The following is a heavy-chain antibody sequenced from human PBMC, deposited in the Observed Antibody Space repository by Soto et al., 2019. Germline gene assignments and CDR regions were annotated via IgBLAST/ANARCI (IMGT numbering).Heavy chain of an antibody. CDR1: GGSINSGGYY. J-gene: IGHJ4*02. CDR3: ARLRWSVYVHFDS. CDR2: IYYTGAT. V-gene: IGHV4-31*03. D-gene: IGHD3-3*01. Sequence: QVHLQESGPGLVKPSETLSLTCTVSGGSINSGGYYWSWIRQHPGKGLEWIGYIYYTGATSYDPSLKGRLTMSIDTSKNQFSLRLISVTAADTAVYYCARLRWSVYVHFDSWGQGALVTVSS.